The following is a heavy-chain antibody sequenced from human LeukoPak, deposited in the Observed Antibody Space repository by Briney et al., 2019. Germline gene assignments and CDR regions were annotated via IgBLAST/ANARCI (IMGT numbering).Heavy chain of an antibody. V-gene: IGHV3-7*01. CDR3: ARDVSPSTRGGDCSGGTCYYDAFDL. Sequence: GGSLRLSCAASGFTFGSYWMTWVRQAPGKGLEWVANIFEDGSEKNYVDSVRGRFTISRDNAKNSLYLQMDSLRDEDTAMYYCARDVSPSTRGGDCSGGTCYYDAFDLWGQGTMVTVSS. J-gene: IGHJ3*01. CDR1: GFTFGSYW. D-gene: IGHD2-15*01. CDR2: IFEDGSEK.